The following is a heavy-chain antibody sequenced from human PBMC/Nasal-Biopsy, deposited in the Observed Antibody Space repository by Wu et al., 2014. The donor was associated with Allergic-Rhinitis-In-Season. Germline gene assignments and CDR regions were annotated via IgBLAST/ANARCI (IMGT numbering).Heavy chain of an antibody. D-gene: IGHD2-15*01. Sequence: TLSLTCELNGGSFSGYFWSWLRQPPGKDLEWIGEINESGSTNYSPSLKGPVTISIDTSKNHFSLKISSVTAADTAVYYCARGLFTDEGIWLGYSGNWFDAWGPREPWSPSP. CDR2: INESGST. V-gene: IGHV4-34*01. CDR3: ARGLFTDEGIWLGYSGNWFDA. CDR1: GGSFSGYF. J-gene: IGHJ5*02.